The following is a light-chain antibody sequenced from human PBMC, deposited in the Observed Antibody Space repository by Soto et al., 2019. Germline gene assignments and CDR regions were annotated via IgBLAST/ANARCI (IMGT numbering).Light chain of an antibody. CDR2: EDR. CDR1: SSDVGTYAL. Sequence: QSALTQPASVSGSPGQSITISCTGTSSDVGTYALVSWYQHHPGRAPKLIIFEDRRRPSGVSARFSGSKSGNTASLTISGLQTEDEAEYHCCSFALPNSVVFGGGTKVTVL. CDR3: CSFALPNSVV. J-gene: IGLJ2*01. V-gene: IGLV2-23*01.